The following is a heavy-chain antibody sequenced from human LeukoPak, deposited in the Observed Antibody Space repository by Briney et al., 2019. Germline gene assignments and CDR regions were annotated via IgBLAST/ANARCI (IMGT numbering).Heavy chain of an antibody. CDR1: GFTFSSYA. J-gene: IGHJ4*02. Sequence: PGGSLRLSCAASGFTFSSYAMHWVRQAPGKGLEWVAVISYDGSNKYYADSVKGRFTISRDNSKNTLYLQMNSLRAEDTAVYYCAKDYSDSSGYFRVPHVFDFWGQGTLVTVSS. D-gene: IGHD3-22*01. V-gene: IGHV3-30*04. CDR2: ISYDGSNK. CDR3: AKDYSDSSGYFRVPHVFDF.